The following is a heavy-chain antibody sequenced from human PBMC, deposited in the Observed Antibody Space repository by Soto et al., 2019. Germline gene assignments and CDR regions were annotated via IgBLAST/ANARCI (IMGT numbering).Heavy chain of an antibody. V-gene: IGHV4-31*02. Sequence: VQLQESGPGLVXPXXXXSLTXTVSDTSISSGAYYWSWIRQHPGKGLEWIGHISDSGYTYYSPSLRSRVTISSDTSNNEFSLRLSSVTAAXTXXXXXXXXXXXXXWFDPWGQGTLVTVSS. J-gene: IGHJ5*02. CDR1: DTSISSGAYY. CDR2: ISDSGYT. CDR3: XXXXXXXXWFDP.